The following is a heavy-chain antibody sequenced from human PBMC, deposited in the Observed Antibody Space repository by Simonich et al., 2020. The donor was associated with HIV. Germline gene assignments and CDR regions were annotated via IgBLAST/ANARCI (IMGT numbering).Heavy chain of an antibody. CDR3: ARKGGGRGVYYFDY. CDR1: GGTFSSFA. V-gene: IGHV1-69*13. Sequence: QVQLVQSGAEVKKPGSSVKVSCKASGGTFSSFAISWVRQAPGLGLEWGGGIIHIFGTANDAKMFQGRVTITADESTSTAYMELSSLRSEDTGIYYCARKGGGRGVYYFDYWGQGTLVTVSS. J-gene: IGHJ4*02. CDR2: IIHIFGTA. D-gene: IGHD3-10*01.